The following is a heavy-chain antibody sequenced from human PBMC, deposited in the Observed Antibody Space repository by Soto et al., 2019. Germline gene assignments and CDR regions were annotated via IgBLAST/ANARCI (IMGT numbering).Heavy chain of an antibody. CDR1: GYSFTSYW. V-gene: IGHV5-51*01. D-gene: IGHD3-16*01. CDR2: IYPGDSDT. J-gene: IGHJ4*02. CDR3: ARPYYDYIWGSWPYYFDY. Sequence: GESLKISCKGSGYSFTSYWIGWVRQMPVKGLEWMGIIYPGDSDTRYSPSFQGQVTISADKSISTAYLQWSSLKASDTAMYYCARPYYDYIWGSWPYYFDYWGQGTLVTVSS.